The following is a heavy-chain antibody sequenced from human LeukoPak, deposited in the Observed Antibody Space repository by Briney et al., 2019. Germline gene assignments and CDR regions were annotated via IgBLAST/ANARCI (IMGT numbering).Heavy chain of an antibody. CDR2: INPSGGST. CDR3: ARGLQGNYFDY. Sequence: ASVKASCKASGYTFTSYYMHWVRQAPGQGLEWMGIINPSGGSTSYAQKFQGRVTMTRDMSTSTVYMELSSLRSEDTAVYYCARGLQGNYFDYWGQGTLVTVSS. D-gene: IGHD3-16*01. J-gene: IGHJ4*02. V-gene: IGHV1-46*01. CDR1: GYTFTSYY.